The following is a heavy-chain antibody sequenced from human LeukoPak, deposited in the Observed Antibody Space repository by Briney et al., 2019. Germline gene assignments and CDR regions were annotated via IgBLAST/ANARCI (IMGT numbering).Heavy chain of an antibody. CDR3: ARDLWFGELLTFDP. J-gene: IGHJ5*02. CDR2: INPNSGGT. V-gene: IGHV1-2*02. Sequence: GASVKVSCKASVYTFTGYYMHWVRQAPGQGLEWMGWINPNSGGTNYAQKFQGRVTMTRDTSISTAYMELSRLRSDDTAVYYCARDLWFGELLTFDPWGQGTLVTVSS. CDR1: VYTFTGYY. D-gene: IGHD3-10*01.